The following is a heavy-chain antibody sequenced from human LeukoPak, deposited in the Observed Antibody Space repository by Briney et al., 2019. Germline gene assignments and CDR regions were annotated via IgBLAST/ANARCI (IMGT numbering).Heavy chain of an antibody. CDR1: GGSISSYY. CDR2: IYYSGST. D-gene: IGHD2-2*01. CDR3: ARQGYCSSTGCYSRGWFDP. V-gene: IGHV4-59*08. J-gene: IGHJ5*02. Sequence: SETLSLTCTVSGGSISSYYWSWIRQPPGKGLEWIGYIYYSGSTNYNPSLKSRVTISVDTSKNQFSLKLSSVTAADTAVYYCARQGYCSSTGCYSRGWFDPWGQGTLVTVSS.